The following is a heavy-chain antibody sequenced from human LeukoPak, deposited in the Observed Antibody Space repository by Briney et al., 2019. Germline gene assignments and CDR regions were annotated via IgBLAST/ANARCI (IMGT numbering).Heavy chain of an antibody. J-gene: IGHJ4*02. Sequence: ASVKVSSKASGYTFTGYYMRWGRQAPGQGLEWMGWINPNSGGTNYAQKFQGRVTMTRDTSISTAYMELSRLRSDDTAVYYCARDYDFWSGYYFFDYWGQGTLVTVSS. CDR1: GYTFTGYY. CDR2: INPNSGGT. V-gene: IGHV1-2*02. CDR3: ARDYDFWSGYYFFDY. D-gene: IGHD3-3*01.